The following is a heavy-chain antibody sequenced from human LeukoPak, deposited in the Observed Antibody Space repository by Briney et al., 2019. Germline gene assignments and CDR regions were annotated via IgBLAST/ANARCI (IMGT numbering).Heavy chain of an antibody. J-gene: IGHJ4*02. CDR2: IYSGGST. V-gene: IGHV3-53*01. CDR3: ARTRRGYSYGRIDY. D-gene: IGHD5-18*01. Sequence: PGGSLRLSCAASGFTVSSNYMSWVRQAPGKGLEWVSVIYSGGSTYYADSVKGRFTISRDNSKNTLYLQMNSLRAEDTAVYYCARTRRGYSYGRIDYWGQGTLVTVSS. CDR1: GFTVSSNY.